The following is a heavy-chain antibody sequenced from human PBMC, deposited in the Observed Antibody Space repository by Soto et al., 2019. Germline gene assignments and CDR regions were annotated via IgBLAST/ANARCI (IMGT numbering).Heavy chain of an antibody. J-gene: IGHJ4*02. V-gene: IGHV3-30*03. CDR3: AAEDYDY. CDR2: ISYDGSNK. Sequence: LRLSCAASGFTFSDYGMHWVRQAPGKGLEWVAVISYDGSNKYYADSVKGRFTISRDNSKNTLYLQMNSLRAEDTAVYYCAAEDYDYWGQGTLVTVSS. CDR1: GFTFSDYG. D-gene: IGHD4-17*01.